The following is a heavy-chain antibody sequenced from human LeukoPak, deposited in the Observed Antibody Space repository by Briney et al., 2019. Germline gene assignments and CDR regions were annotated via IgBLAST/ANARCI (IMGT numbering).Heavy chain of an antibody. D-gene: IGHD6-19*01. CDR2: IYYSGST. CDR1: GGSISSYY. V-gene: IGHV4-59*04. CDR3: ARHHSSGWYQMYFGY. Sequence: SETLSLTCTVSGGSISSYYWSWIRQPPGKGLEWIGYIYYSGSTYYNPSLKSRVTISVDTSKNQFSLKLSSVTAADTAVYYCARHHSSGWYQMYFGYWGQGTLVTVSS. J-gene: IGHJ4*02.